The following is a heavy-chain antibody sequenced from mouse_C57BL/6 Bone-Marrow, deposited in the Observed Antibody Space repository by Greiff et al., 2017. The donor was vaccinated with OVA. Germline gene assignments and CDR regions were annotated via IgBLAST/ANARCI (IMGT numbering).Heavy chain of an antibody. J-gene: IGHJ2*01. CDR2: IHPNSGST. V-gene: IGHV1-64*01. CDR1: GYTFTSYW. D-gene: IGHD1-3*01. Sequence: VQLQQSGAELVKPGASVKLSCKASGYTFTSYWMHWVKQRPGQGLEWIGMIHPNSGSTNYNETIKSTATLTVDKYSSTSYMQLSSLTSEDSAVYYCAISNYGGFAYWGQGTTLTVSS. CDR3: AISNYGGFAY.